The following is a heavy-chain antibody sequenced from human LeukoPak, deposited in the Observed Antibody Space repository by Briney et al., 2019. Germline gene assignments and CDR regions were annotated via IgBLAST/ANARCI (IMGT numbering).Heavy chain of an antibody. CDR1: GFTFSSYA. Sequence: GGSLRLSCAASGFTFSSYAMSWVRQAPGKGLEWVSAISGSGGSTYYADSVKGRFTISRDNSKNTLYPQMNSLRAEDTAVYYCARDPGVVTGLVDYWGQGTLVTVSS. J-gene: IGHJ4*02. CDR3: ARDPGVVTGLVDY. D-gene: IGHD4-23*01. CDR2: ISGSGGST. V-gene: IGHV3-23*01.